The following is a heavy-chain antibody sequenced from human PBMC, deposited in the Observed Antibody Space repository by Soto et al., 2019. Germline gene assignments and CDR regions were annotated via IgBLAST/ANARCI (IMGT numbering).Heavy chain of an antibody. Sequence: ASVKVSCKASGYTFTSYAMHWVRQAPGQRLEWMGWINAGNGNTKYSQKFQGRVTITRDTSTSTVYMELSSLRSEDTAVYYCARTPLLNYYGSGSYYKGGKYYYYYMDVWGKGTTVTVS. D-gene: IGHD3-10*01. CDR2: INAGNGNT. J-gene: IGHJ6*03. V-gene: IGHV1-3*01. CDR1: GYTFTSYA. CDR3: ARTPLLNYYGSGSYYKGGKYYYYYMDV.